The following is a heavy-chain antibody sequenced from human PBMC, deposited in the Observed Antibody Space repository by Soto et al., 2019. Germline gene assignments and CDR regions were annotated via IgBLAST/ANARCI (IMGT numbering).Heavy chain of an antibody. Sequence: SGESLKISCKGSGFSFTNYWISWVRQMPGKGLEWMGNIDPVDSYANYSPSFQGHVTFSVDTSISTAYLQWSSLKASDTAMYFCARIESIARNWFDPWGQGTLVTVS. CDR3: ARIESIARNWFDP. J-gene: IGHJ5*02. V-gene: IGHV5-10-1*01. CDR1: GFSFTNYW. CDR2: IDPVDSYA. D-gene: IGHD6-13*01.